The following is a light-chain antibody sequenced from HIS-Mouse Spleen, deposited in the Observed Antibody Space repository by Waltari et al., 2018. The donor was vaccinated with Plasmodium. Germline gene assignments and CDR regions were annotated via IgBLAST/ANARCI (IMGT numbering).Light chain of an antibody. CDR2: KDS. J-gene: IGLJ2*01. V-gene: IGLV3-25*03. Sequence: SYELTQPPSVSVSPGQTARITCPGDALPKQYAYWSQQKPGQAPVLVIYKDSERPSGIPERFSCSSSGTTVTLTISGVQAEDEADYYCQSADSSGTYRVFGGGTKLTVL. CDR1: ALPKQY. CDR3: QSADSSGTYRV.